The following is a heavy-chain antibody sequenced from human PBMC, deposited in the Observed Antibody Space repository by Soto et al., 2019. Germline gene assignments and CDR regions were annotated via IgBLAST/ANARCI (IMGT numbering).Heavy chain of an antibody. J-gene: IGHJ6*02. D-gene: IGHD3-10*01. CDR2: VHHSWGS. V-gene: IGHV4-59*08. Sequence: QVQLQESGPGLVKPSETLSLSCTVSGGSISSYYWSWFRQPPGKRMEWIGYVHHSWGSSYNPSLPSRGAISLDQSKSQFSLKVTSVTATDTAVYYCARQGFGPLHGLVDVWGQGTTVTVSS. CDR1: GGSISSYY. CDR3: ARQGFGPLHGLVDV.